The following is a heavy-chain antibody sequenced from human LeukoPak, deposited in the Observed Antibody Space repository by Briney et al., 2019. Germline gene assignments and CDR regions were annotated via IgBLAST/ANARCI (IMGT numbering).Heavy chain of an antibody. V-gene: IGHV1-2*04. J-gene: IGHJ6*02. Sequence: ASVRVSCKASGYTFTGYYMHWVRQAPGQGLEGMGWINPNSGGTNYAQKFQGWVTMTRDTSISTAYMELSRLRSDDTAVYYCVRGIAAADDYYYGMDVWGQGTTVTVSS. D-gene: IGHD6-13*01. CDR1: GYTFTGYY. CDR3: VRGIAAADDYYYGMDV. CDR2: INPNSGGT.